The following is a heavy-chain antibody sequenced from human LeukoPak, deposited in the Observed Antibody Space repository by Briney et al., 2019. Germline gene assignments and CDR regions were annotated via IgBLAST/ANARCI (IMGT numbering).Heavy chain of an antibody. CDR3: ARSISNY. Sequence: PGGSLRLSCAASGFTFSTYNMNWVRQAPGKGLEWVSSITSSSTYIYYADSVKGRFTISRGNAKNSLYLQMNSLRAEDTAVYYCARSISNYWGQGTLVTVSS. CDR1: GFTFSTYN. D-gene: IGHD2-21*01. V-gene: IGHV3-21*01. CDR2: ITSSSTYI. J-gene: IGHJ4*02.